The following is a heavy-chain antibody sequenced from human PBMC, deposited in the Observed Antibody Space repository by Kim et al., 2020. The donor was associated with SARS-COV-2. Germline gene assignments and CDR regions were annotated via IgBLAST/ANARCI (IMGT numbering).Heavy chain of an antibody. Sequence: SETLSLTCTVSGGSISSYYWRWIRQHQGKGLEWIGYIHYSGSTNYNPSLKSRLTISVDTSKNQFSLKLSSGTAADTAVYYCATVRDPMVRGGMGWYFDLWGRGTLVPFSS. V-gene: IGHV4-59*01. D-gene: IGHD3-10*01. CDR1: GGSISSYY. CDR3: ATVRDPMVRGGMGWYFDL. J-gene: IGHJ2*01. CDR2: IHYSGST.